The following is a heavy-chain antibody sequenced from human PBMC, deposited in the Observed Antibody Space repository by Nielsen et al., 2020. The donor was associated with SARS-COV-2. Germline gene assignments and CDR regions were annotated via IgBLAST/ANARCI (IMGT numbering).Heavy chain of an antibody. D-gene: IGHD6-13*01. Sequence: GESLKISCAASGFTFSSRWMHWVRQDPGKGLEWVSTISASGGSTFYTDSVKGRFTISRDSFKNTLYLQMNSLRAEDTAVYYCAASKSGYYFDLWGQGTLVTVSS. CDR1: GFTFSSRW. V-gene: IGHV3-23*01. CDR2: ISASGGST. CDR3: AASKSGYYFDL. J-gene: IGHJ4*02.